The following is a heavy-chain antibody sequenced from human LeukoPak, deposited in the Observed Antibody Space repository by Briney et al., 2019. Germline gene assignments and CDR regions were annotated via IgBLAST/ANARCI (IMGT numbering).Heavy chain of an antibody. Sequence: SQTLSLTCTVSGGSISSGSYYWTWIRQPAGKGLDWIGRIYTSGSTNYNPSLKSRITISPDTSKNQFSLRLSSVTPADTAVYYCARGGGYSYGNDAFNIWGQGTMVTVSS. CDR1: GGSISSGSYY. CDR2: IYTSGST. CDR3: ARGGGYSYGNDAFNI. V-gene: IGHV4-61*02. D-gene: IGHD5-18*01. J-gene: IGHJ3*02.